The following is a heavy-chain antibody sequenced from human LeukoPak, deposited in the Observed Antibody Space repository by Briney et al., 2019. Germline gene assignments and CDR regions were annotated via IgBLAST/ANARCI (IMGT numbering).Heavy chain of an antibody. V-gene: IGHV1-69*04. CDR3: ARDSVLLWFGEGGDY. CDR2: IIPILGIA. D-gene: IGHD3-10*01. Sequence: ASVKVSCKASGGTFSSYAISWVRQAPGQGLEWMGRIIPILGIANYAQKFQGRVTFTADKSTSTAYMELSSLRSDDTAVYYCARDSVLLWFGEGGDYWGQGTLVTVSS. CDR1: GGTFSSYA. J-gene: IGHJ4*02.